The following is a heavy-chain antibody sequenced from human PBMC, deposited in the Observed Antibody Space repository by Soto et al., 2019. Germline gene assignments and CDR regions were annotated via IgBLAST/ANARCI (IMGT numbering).Heavy chain of an antibody. CDR3: ARGRYCLTGRCFPNWFDS. CDR1: GDSISTVDYF. Sequence: SETLSLTCSVSGDSISTVDYFWAWIRQPPGQALEYIGYIYKSTTTYYNPSYESRVAISLDTSKSQFSLTVTSVTAADTAVYFCARGRYCLTGRCFPNWFDSWGQGTLVTVSS. D-gene: IGHD2-15*01. J-gene: IGHJ5*01. CDR2: IYKSTTT. V-gene: IGHV4-30-4*01.